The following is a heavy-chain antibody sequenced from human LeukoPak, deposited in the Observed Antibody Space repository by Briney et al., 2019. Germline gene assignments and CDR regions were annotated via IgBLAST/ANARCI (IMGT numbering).Heavy chain of an antibody. CDR3: MVTTRSGPFDY. V-gene: IGHV3-7*01. Sequence: SGGYLRLSCAASGFTFSSYWMNWVRLAPGKGLEWVANIKQDGSERNYVDSVKGRFTISRDNAKNSLYLQMNSLRAEDTAVYYCMVTTRSGPFDYWGQGTLVTVSS. D-gene: IGHD4-17*01. CDR1: GFTFSSYW. CDR2: IKQDGSER. J-gene: IGHJ4*02.